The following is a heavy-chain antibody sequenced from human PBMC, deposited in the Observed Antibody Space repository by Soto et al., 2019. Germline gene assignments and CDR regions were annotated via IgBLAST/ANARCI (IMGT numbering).Heavy chain of an antibody. CDR1: RGTFSSYT. D-gene: IGHD4-17*01. CDR3: ARDKSHYGDYGVDAFDI. Sequence: ASEKVSCKASRGTFSSYTISWVRQAPGHGREGMGGNIPILGKANYAQMFPGRVAIPADKSASTAYMELSSLRSEDTAVYDCARDKSHYGDYGVDAFDIWGQGTMVTVSS. J-gene: IGHJ3*02. CDR2: NIPILGKA. V-gene: IGHV1-69*10.